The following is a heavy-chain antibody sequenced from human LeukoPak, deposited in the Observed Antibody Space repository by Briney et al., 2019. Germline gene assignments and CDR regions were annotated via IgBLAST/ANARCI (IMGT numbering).Heavy chain of an antibody. CDR2: IIPILGIA. V-gene: IGHV1-69*04. J-gene: IGHJ4*02. CDR1: GGTFSSYA. CDR3: ATESGLRYFDY. D-gene: IGHD2-15*01. Sequence: GASVKVSCKASGGTFSSYAISWVRQAPGQGLEWMGRIIPILGIANYAQKFQGRVTITADKSTSTAYMALSSLRSEDTAVYYCATESGLRYFDYWGQGTLVTVSS.